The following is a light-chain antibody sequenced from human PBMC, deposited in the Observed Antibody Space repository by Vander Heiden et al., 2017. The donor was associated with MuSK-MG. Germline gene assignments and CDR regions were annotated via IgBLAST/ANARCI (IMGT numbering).Light chain of an antibody. CDR2: SAS. CDR3: QQANNFPIT. CDR1: QDISSW. V-gene: IGKV1-12*01. J-gene: IGKJ5*01. Sequence: DVQMTQSPSSVSASVGDSVTITCRASQDISSWLGWYQQKPGRAPKLLIYSASTLQSGVPSRFSGSGSGTDFTLTINSLQPEDFATYYCQQANNFPITFGQGTRLEIK.